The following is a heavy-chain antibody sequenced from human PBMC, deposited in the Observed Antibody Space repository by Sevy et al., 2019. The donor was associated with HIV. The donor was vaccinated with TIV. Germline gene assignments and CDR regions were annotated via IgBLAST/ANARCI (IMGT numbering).Heavy chain of an antibody. CDR2: INHSGST. Sequence: SETLSLTCAVYGGSFSGYYWSWIRQPPGKGLEWIGEINHSGSTNYNPSLKSRVTISVDTSKNQFSLKLSSVTATDTAVYYCARGRITIFGVVIPFDYWGQGTLVTVSS. V-gene: IGHV4-34*01. D-gene: IGHD3-3*01. CDR1: GGSFSGYY. CDR3: ARGRITIFGVVIPFDY. J-gene: IGHJ4*02.